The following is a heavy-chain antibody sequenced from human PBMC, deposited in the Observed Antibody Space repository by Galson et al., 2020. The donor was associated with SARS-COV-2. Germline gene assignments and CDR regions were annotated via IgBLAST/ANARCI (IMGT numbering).Heavy chain of an antibody. V-gene: IGHV3-30*18. D-gene: IGHD6-6*01. CDR3: AKDLGSSGLFDY. Sequence: GGSLRLSCAASGFTFSSYGMHWVRQAPGKGLEWVAVISYDGSNKYYADSVKGRFTISRDNSKNTLYLQMNSLRAEDTAVYYCAKDLGSSGLFDYWGQGTLVTVSS. CDR2: ISYDGSNK. J-gene: IGHJ4*02. CDR1: GFTFSSYG.